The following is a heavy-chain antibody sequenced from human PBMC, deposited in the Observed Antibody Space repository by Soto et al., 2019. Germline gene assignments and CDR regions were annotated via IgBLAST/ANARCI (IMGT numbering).Heavy chain of an antibody. Sequence: PGGSLRLSCAASGFTFSDYYMSWIRQAPGKGLEWVSYISSSGSTIYYADSVKGRFTISRDNAKNSLYLQMNSLRAEDTAVYYCARDPLVVVPAAPYYYYYGMDVWGQGTTVTVSS. CDR1: GFTFSDYY. D-gene: IGHD2-2*01. CDR2: ISSSGSTI. CDR3: ARDPLVVVPAAPYYYYYGMDV. V-gene: IGHV3-11*01. J-gene: IGHJ6*02.